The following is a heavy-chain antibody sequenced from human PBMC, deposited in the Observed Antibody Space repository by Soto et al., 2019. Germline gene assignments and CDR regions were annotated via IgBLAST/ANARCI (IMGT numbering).Heavy chain of an antibody. CDR3: AKGSRGYSYGYDY. D-gene: IGHD5-18*01. CDR1: GFTCSSYG. J-gene: IGHJ4*02. CDR2: ISYDGSNK. Sequence: GCLRLSCAASGFTCSSYGMHWVRQAPGKGLEWVAVISYDGSNKYYADSVKGRFTISRDNSKNTLYLQMNSLRAEDTAVYYCAKGSRGYSYGYDYWGQGTLVTVSS. V-gene: IGHV3-30*18.